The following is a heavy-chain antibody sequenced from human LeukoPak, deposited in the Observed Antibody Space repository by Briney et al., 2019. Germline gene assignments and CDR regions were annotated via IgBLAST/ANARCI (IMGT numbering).Heavy chain of an antibody. CDR1: GFAFSSYA. D-gene: IGHD5-12*01. CDR3: ARDKGKIVATMMGDY. Sequence: GGSLRLSCAASGFAFSSYAMHWVRQAPGKGLEWVAIISYDGITEDYSDSVKGRFTISRDNFKNTLFLQMNSLRAEDTAVYYCARDKGKIVATMMGDYWGQGTLITVSS. CDR2: ISYDGITE. V-gene: IGHV3-30*04. J-gene: IGHJ4*02.